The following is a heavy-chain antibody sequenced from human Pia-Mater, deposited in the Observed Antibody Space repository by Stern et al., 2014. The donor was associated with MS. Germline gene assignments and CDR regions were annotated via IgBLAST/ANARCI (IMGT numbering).Heavy chain of an antibody. Sequence: VQLVESGGGVVQPGRSLRLSCATSGFTFSTYAIHWVRQAPGKGLEWVAVISYDGNNPYYADSVKGRFTISRANSKNTLYLQMNSLTDEDTAVYYCARDPLAGTGAYFDYWGRGALVTVSS. CDR1: GFTFSTYA. D-gene: IGHD6-19*01. V-gene: IGHV3-30-3*01. J-gene: IGHJ4*02. CDR2: ISYDGNNP. CDR3: ARDPLAGTGAYFDY.